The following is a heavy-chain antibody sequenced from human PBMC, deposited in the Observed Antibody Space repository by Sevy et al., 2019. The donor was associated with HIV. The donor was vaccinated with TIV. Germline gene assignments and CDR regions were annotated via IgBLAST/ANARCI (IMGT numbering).Heavy chain of an antibody. CDR3: AKWDADRRWFFDY. D-gene: IGHD1-26*01. Sequence: GESLKISCVDSGFTFSSYNMNWVRQAPGKGLEWVSSISSSSSYVYHADSVKGRFTISRDNAKNSLYLQMNSLRAEDTAVYYCAKWDADRRWFFDYWGQGTLVTVSS. J-gene: IGHJ4*02. V-gene: IGHV3-21*06. CDR1: GFTFSSYN. CDR2: ISSSSSYV.